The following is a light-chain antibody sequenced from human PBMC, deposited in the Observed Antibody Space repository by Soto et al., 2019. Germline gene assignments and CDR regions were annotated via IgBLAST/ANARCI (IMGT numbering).Light chain of an antibody. CDR1: QGISSY. Sequence: DIPLTQSPSFLSACVGDRVTITCRASQGISSYLAWYQQKPGKAPKLLIYVASTSQSGVPSRFSGSGSGTEFTLTISSLQPEDFATYYCQQHNSYPLTFGGGTKVEIK. J-gene: IGKJ4*01. CDR3: QQHNSYPLT. CDR2: VAS. V-gene: IGKV1-9*01.